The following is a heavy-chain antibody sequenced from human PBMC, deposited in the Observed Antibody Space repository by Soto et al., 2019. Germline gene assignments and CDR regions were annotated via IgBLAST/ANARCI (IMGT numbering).Heavy chain of an antibody. D-gene: IGHD6-13*01. CDR3: AKDLEYSSSRPWYFDL. CDR2: ISGSGGST. Sequence: GGSLRLSCAASGFTFSSYAMSWVRQAPGKGLEWVSAISGSGGSTYYADSVKGRFTISRDNSKNTLYLQMNSLRAEDTAVYYCAKDLEYSSSRPWYFDLWGRGTLVTAPQ. V-gene: IGHV3-23*01. J-gene: IGHJ2*01. CDR1: GFTFSSYA.